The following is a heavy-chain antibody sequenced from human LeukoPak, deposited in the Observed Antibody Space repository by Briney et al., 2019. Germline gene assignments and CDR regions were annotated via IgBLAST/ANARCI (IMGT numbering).Heavy chain of an antibody. J-gene: IGHJ4*02. CDR3: AKSRSDAVDY. D-gene: IGHD3-3*01. CDR1: GFTFSSYG. Sequence: GGSLRLSCAASGFTFSSYGMHWVRQAPGKGLEWVAVISYDGSNKYYADSVKGRFTISRDNSKNTLYLQMNSLSAADTAVYYCAKSRSDAVDYWGQGTLVTASS. V-gene: IGHV3-30*18. CDR2: ISYDGSNK.